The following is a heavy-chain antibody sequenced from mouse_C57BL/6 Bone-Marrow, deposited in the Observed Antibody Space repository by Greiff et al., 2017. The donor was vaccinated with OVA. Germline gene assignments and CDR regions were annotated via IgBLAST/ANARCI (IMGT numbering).Heavy chain of an antibody. V-gene: IGHV1-81*01. D-gene: IGHD1-1*01. CDR3: ARFYYYGSSYRDWFAY. CDR2: IYPRSGNT. J-gene: IGHJ3*01. Sequence: QVQLQESGAELARPGASVKLSCKASGYTFTSYGISWVKQRTGQGLEWIGEIYPRSGNTYYNEKFKGKATLTADKSSSTAYMELRSLTSEDSAVYCCARFYYYGSSYRDWFAYWGQGTLVTVSA. CDR1: GYTFTSYG.